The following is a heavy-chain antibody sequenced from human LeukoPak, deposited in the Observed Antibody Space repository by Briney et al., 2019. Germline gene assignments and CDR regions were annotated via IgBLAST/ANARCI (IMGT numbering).Heavy chain of an antibody. CDR1: GDSVSSNSAG. V-gene: IGHV6-1*01. CDR2: TYYRSKWYN. J-gene: IGHJ3*02. Sequence: SQTLSLTCAISGDSVSSNSAGWNWIRQSPSRGLEWLGRTYYRSKWYNEYAVSVKSRITIIPDTSKNQFSLQLNSVTPEDTAVYYCAGTNSGNLEIWGQGTMVTVSS. D-gene: IGHD1-26*01. CDR3: AGTNSGNLEI.